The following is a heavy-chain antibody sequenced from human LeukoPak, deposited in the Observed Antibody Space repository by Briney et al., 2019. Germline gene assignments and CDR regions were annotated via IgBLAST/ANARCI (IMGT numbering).Heavy chain of an antibody. Sequence: SETLSLTCTVSGGSISTNSYYWGWIRQPPGKGLKWLGSIYYSGSTYYNPSLRSRVTISVNASKNQFSLKLSSVTAADTAVYYCARDAYYYDSSGELRFDPWGQGTLVTVSS. J-gene: IGHJ5*02. CDR2: IYYSGST. CDR3: ARDAYYYDSSGELRFDP. D-gene: IGHD3-22*01. V-gene: IGHV4-39*07. CDR1: GGSISTNSYY.